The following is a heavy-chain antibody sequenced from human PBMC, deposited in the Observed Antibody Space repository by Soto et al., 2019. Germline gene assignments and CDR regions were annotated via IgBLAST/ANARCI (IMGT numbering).Heavy chain of an antibody. D-gene: IGHD6-19*01. J-gene: IGHJ3*02. CDR1: GFTFSSYA. Sequence: PEGSLRLSCAASGFTFSSYAMSWVRQAPGKGLEWVSVIFSGGTTSYADSVKGRFTFSRDNSKNTLYLQMNSLRAEDTAVYYCAKTANGWFSAFDIWGQGTMVTVSS. V-gene: IGHV3-23*03. CDR2: IFSGGTT. CDR3: AKTANGWFSAFDI.